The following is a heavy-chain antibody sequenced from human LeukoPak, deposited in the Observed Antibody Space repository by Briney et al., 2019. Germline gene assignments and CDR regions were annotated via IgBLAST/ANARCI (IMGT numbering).Heavy chain of an antibody. CDR2: INRDGSHK. D-gene: IGHD1-1*01. CDR3: VKHSGGVYGNSDS. J-gene: IGHJ4*02. CDR1: GFTLSNFW. V-gene: IGHV3-7*05. Sequence: GGSLRLSCAASGFTLSNFWMNWVRQAPGKGLEWVAIINRDGSHKEYVDSVKGRFTISRDNAKNSLFLQMNSLSAEDTAIYYCVKHSGGVYGNSDSWGQGILVTVSS.